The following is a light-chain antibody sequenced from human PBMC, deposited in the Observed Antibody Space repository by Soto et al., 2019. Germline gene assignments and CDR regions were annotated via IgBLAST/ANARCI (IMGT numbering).Light chain of an antibody. V-gene: IGKV3-15*01. Sequence: EIVLTQSPATLSLSPWEIASLSCRASQSVSNNYLAWYQQKPGQAPRLLIYGASNRATGIPVRFSGSGSGTEFTLTISSLQSEDFAVYYCQHYNNWIASFGGGTKVDI. CDR2: GAS. CDR1: QSVSNN. J-gene: IGKJ4*01. CDR3: QHYNNWIAS.